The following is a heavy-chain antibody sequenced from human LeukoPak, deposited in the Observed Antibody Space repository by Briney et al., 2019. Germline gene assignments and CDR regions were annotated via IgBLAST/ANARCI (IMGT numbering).Heavy chain of an antibody. J-gene: IGHJ6*03. CDR3: ARDSSPSALPYMDV. D-gene: IGHD2-2*01. CDR2: IDDRGNT. Sequence: SETLSLTCFVSGGSMKNSYWTWIRQAPGKGLEWIGNIDDRGNTNYSPSLKSRVTISLETSKNRFSLRVTSVTAADTALFFCARDSSPSALPYMDVWGKGTTVTVSS. CDR1: GGSMKNSY. V-gene: IGHV4-59*01.